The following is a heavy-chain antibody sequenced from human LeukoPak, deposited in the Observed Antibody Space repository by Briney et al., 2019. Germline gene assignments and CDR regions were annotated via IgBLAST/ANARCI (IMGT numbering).Heavy chain of an antibody. CDR3: ARDLRYDSRVDGVY. CDR1: GFTFSSYA. D-gene: IGHD3-22*01. CDR2: ISNDGSNK. J-gene: IGHJ4*02. V-gene: IGHV3-30-3*01. Sequence: PGGSLRLSCAASGFTFSSYAMHWVRQAPGKGLEWVAVISNDGSNKYYADSVKGRFTISRDNSKNTLYLQMNSLRAEDTAVYYCARDLRYDSRVDGVYWGQGTLVTVSS.